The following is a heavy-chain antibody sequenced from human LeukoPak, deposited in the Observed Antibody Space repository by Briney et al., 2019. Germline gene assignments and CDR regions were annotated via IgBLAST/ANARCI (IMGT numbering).Heavy chain of an antibody. D-gene: IGHD2-2*01. CDR1: GGSISSGGYY. J-gene: IGHJ4*02. Sequence: SETLSLTCTVSGGSISSGGYYWSWIRQHPGKGLEWIGYIYYSGSTYYNPSLKSRVTISVGTSKNQFSLKLSSVTAADTAVYYCARALRYCSSTSCDVFDYWGQGTLVTVSS. CDR2: IYYSGST. CDR3: ARALRYCSSTSCDVFDY. V-gene: IGHV4-31*03.